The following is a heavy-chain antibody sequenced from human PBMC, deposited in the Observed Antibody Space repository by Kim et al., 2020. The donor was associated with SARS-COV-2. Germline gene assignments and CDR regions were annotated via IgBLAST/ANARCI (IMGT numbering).Heavy chain of an antibody. CDR3: AKAGLGELELMGPTDWFDP. D-gene: IGHD1-7*01. CDR2: ISSSSSTI. Sequence: GGSLRLSCAASGFTFSSYSMNWVRQAPGKGLEWVSYISSSSSTIYYADSVKGRFTISRDNAKNSLYLQMNSLRAEDTAVYYCAKAGLGELELMGPTDWFDPWGQGTLVTVSS. J-gene: IGHJ5*02. V-gene: IGHV3-48*04. CDR1: GFTFSSYS.